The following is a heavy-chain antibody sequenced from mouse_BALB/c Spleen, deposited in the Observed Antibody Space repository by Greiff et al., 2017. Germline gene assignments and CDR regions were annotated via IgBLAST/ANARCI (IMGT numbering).Heavy chain of an antibody. D-gene: IGHD2-14*01. CDR3: ARDLDYRYDGDYFDY. Sequence: EVKLVESGGGLVKPGGSLKLSCAASGFTFSDYYMYWVRQTPEKRLEWVATISDGGSYTYYPDSVKGRFTISRDNAKNNLYLQMSSLKSEDTAMYYCARDLDYRYDGDYFDYWGQGTTLTVSS. CDR1: GFTFSDYY. J-gene: IGHJ2*01. V-gene: IGHV5-4*02. CDR2: ISDGGSYT.